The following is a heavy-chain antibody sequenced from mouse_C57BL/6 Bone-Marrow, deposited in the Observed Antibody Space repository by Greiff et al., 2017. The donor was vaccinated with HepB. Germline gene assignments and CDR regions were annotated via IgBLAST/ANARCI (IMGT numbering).Heavy chain of an antibody. Sequence: EVNVVESGGDLVKPGGSLKLSCAASGFTFSSYGMSWVRQTPDKRLEWVATISSGGSYTYYPDSVKGRFTISRDNAKNTLYLQMSSLKSEDTAMYYCARQNYGSLYYYAMDYWGQGTSVTVSS. V-gene: IGHV5-6*01. D-gene: IGHD1-1*01. CDR2: ISSGGSYT. J-gene: IGHJ4*01. CDR3: ARQNYGSLYYYAMDY. CDR1: GFTFSSYG.